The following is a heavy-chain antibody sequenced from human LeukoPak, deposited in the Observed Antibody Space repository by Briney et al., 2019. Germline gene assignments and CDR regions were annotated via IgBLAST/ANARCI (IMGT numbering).Heavy chain of an antibody. V-gene: IGHV1-2*02. D-gene: IGHD6-13*01. CDR3: ARGARIAAAGTYYYYYYMDV. CDR1: GYTFTGYY. Sequence: GASVKVSCKASGYTFTGYYLHWLRQAPGHGLEWMGWINPNSGDTNYAQKFQGRVTMTRDTSISTAYMDLRRLKSDDTAVYFCARGARIAAAGTYYYYYYMDVWGKGTTVTISS. CDR2: INPNSGDT. J-gene: IGHJ6*03.